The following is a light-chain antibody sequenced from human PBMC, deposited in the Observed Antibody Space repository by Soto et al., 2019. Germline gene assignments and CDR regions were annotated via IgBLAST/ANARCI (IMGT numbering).Light chain of an antibody. J-gene: IGKJ1*01. V-gene: IGKV3-11*01. Sequence: EIVLTQSPATLSLSPGERATLSCRASQSVTNYLAWYQQNPGQAPRLLIYDASNRATGIPARFSGSGSGTDFILTFSSLEPEDFAVYYCQQRSNWSSGTFGQGTKVEIK. CDR3: QQRSNWSSGT. CDR1: QSVTNY. CDR2: DAS.